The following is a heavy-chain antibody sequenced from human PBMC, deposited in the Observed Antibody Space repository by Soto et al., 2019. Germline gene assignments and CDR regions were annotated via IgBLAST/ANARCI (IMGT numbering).Heavy chain of an antibody. D-gene: IGHD6-13*01. J-gene: IGHJ5*02. V-gene: IGHV1-69*01. Sequence: QAQVVQSGAEVRKPGSSVKLSCKASEGTFNSYAIAWVRQAPGQGLEWMGGIIPYYNTLNYAQNFQDRVTITEDVSTNTVYMELSSLRSDDTAVYFCPSGSSHWYHYIVNAWAQGTLVTVSS. CDR1: EGTFNSYA. CDR3: PSGSSHWYHYIVNA. CDR2: IIPYYNTL.